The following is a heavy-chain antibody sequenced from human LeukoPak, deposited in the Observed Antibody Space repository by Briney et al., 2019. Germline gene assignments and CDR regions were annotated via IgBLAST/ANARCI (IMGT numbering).Heavy chain of an antibody. CDR2: ISYDGSNK. D-gene: IGHD4-17*01. CDR3: ASPSHYGDYESTTFDY. Sequence: LRLSCAASGFTFSSYAMHWVRQAPGKGLEWVAVISYDGSNKYYADSVKGRFTISRDNSKNTLYLQMNSLRAEDTAVYYCASPSHYGDYESTTFDYWGQGTLVTVSS. CDR1: GFTFSSYA. J-gene: IGHJ4*02. V-gene: IGHV3-30*04.